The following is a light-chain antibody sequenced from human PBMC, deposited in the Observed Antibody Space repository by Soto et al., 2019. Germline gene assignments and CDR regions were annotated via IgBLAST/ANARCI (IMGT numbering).Light chain of an antibody. CDR1: QSVSGN. V-gene: IGKV3-20*01. J-gene: IGKJ1*01. CDR2: GAS. CDR3: QQYGSSGT. Sequence: EIVMTQSPVTLSVSLGERATLSCRASQSVSGNLAWYQQKPGQAPRLLIYGASNRATGIPDRFSGSGSGTDFTLTISRLEPEDFAVYYCQQYGSSGTFGQGTKVDIK.